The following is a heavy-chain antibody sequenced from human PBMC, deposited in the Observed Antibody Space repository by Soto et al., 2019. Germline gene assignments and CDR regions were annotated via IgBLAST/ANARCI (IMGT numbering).Heavy chain of an antibody. D-gene: IGHD3-16*01. CDR1: GFSLSASGVG. V-gene: IGHV2-5*02. Sequence: QITLKESGPTLVKPTQTLTLTCTFSGFSLSASGVGVGWIRQPPGKALEWLAIIYWDDAKHYSPSLKSSLTITKDTSKNQVVLTMTNMGPVDTATYYCAHKGGGDRILDYWGQGTLVTVSS. CDR2: IYWDDAK. J-gene: IGHJ4*02. CDR3: AHKGGGDRILDY.